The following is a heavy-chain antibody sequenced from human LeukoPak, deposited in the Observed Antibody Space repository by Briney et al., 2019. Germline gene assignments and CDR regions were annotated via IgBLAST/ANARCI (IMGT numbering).Heavy chain of an antibody. CDR1: RFTFRSYS. V-gene: IGHV3-21*01. CDR3: ARDSGGPGSFTL. D-gene: IGHD1-26*01. CDR2: ISPSSAYI. Sequence: GGSLRLSCAASRFTFRSYSMNWVRQTPGKGLEWVSSISPSSAYIYYADSVKGRFTISRDDANNSLYLQMNSLRDEGTAMYYCARDSGGPGSFTLWGQGTLVTVSS. J-gene: IGHJ4*02.